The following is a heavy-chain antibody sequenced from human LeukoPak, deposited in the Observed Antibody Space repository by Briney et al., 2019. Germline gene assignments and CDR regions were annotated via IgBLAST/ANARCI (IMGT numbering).Heavy chain of an antibody. J-gene: IGHJ4*02. CDR3: ARDEGY. CDR1: GGSLSSGSFY. CDR2: MYYSGST. Sequence: SETLSLTCTVSGGSLSSGSFYWSWIRQPPGKGLEWIGYMYYSGSTNYNPSLKSRVTMSVDTSKNQFSLKLSSVTAADTAVYYCARDEGYWGQGTLVTVSS. V-gene: IGHV4-61*01.